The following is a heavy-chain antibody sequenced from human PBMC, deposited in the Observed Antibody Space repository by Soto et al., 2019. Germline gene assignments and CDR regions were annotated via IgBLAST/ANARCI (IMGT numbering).Heavy chain of an antibody. Sequence: GGSLRLSCAASGFTFSSYVMHWVRQAPGKGLEWVAVIWYDGSNKYYADSVKGRFTISRGNSKNTLYLQMNSLRAEDTAVYYCARDRRYCTNGVCLSRGMDVWGQGTTVTVSS. CDR1: GFTFSSYV. J-gene: IGHJ6*02. CDR3: ARDRRYCTNGVCLSRGMDV. D-gene: IGHD2-8*01. CDR2: IWYDGSNK. V-gene: IGHV3-33*01.